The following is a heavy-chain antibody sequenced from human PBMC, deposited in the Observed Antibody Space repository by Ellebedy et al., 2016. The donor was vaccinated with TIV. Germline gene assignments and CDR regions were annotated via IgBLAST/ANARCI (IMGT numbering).Heavy chain of an antibody. CDR1: GFTFKNYW. CDR3: ARRGSRYWHFDL. V-gene: IGHV3-7*03. CDR2: IEDAGTET. Sequence: PGGSLRLSCAASGFTFKNYWMTWVRQAPGKGLAWVASIEDAGTETYSVDSAEGRFIISRDNAKNSLYLRINNPRDEDTAVYYCARRGSRYWHFDLWGRGTQVIVSS. D-gene: IGHD1-1*01. J-gene: IGHJ2*01.